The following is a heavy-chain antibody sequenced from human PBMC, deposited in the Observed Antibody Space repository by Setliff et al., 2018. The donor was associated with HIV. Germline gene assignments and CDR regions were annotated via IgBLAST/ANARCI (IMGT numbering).Heavy chain of an antibody. D-gene: IGHD6-13*01. CDR1: GFTFSSYG. V-gene: IGHV3-30*02. Sequence: GGSLRLSCAASGFTFSSYGMHWVRQAPGKGLEWVAFIRYDGSNKYYADSVKGRFTISRDNSKNTLYLQMNSLRAEDTAIYYCAKFVGAGEDFFDHWGQGALVTVSS. CDR2: IRYDGSNK. J-gene: IGHJ4*02. CDR3: AKFVGAGEDFFDH.